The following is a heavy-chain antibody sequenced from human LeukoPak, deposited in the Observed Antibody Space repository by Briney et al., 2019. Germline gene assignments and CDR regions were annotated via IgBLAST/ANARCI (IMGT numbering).Heavy chain of an antibody. J-gene: IGHJ4*02. CDR3: AAYCSSTSCRGSSYYFDY. CDR2: ISSSSSYI. CDR1: GFTFSSYS. Sequence: GGSLRLSCAASGFTFSSYSMNWVRQAPGKGLEWVSSISSSSSYIYYADSGKGRFTISRDNAKNSLYLQMNSLRAEDTAVYYCAAYCSSTSCRGSSYYFDYWGQGTLVTVSS. D-gene: IGHD2-2*01. V-gene: IGHV3-21*01.